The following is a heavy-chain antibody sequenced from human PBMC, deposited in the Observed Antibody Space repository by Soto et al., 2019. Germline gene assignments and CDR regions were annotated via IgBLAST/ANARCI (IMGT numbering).Heavy chain of an antibody. Sequence: QVVEAGGGLVQPGGSLRRSCAASGFTFSDFFMAWLRQAPGKGREWLSSVSSNSDSSYYADSITGRFTISRDNPGNSLSLQLNISRPEDTAVYYWARVRNVAWFDPWGQGTLVIVSS. V-gene: IGHV3-11*01. CDR2: VSSNSDSS. CDR1: GFTFSDFF. CDR3: ARVRNVAWFDP. D-gene: IGHD3-10*02. J-gene: IGHJ5*02.